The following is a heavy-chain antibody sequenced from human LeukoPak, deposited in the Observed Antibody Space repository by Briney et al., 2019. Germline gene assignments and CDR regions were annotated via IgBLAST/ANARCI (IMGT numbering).Heavy chain of an antibody. V-gene: IGHV3-21*01. CDR2: ISSSSTYI. J-gene: IGHJ3*02. CDR3: ARDRSRGLLDAFDI. CDR1: GFTFSSYS. Sequence: GGSLRLSCAASGFTFSSYSMNWVRQAPGKGLEWVSSISSSSTYIYYADSVKGRFTISRDNAKNSLYLQMNSLRAEDTAVYYCARDRSRGLLDAFDIWGQGTMVTVSS. D-gene: IGHD3-10*01.